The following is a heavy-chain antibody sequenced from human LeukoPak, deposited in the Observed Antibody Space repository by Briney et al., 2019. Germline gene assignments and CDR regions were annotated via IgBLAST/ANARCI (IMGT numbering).Heavy chain of an antibody. V-gene: IGHV3-23*01. Sequence: GRSLRLSCAASGFTFSSYAMSWVRQAPGKGLEWVSAISGSGGSTYYADSVKGRFTISRDNSKNTLYLQMNSPRAEDTAVYYCANYVGGGEVYWGQGTLVTVSS. CDR1: GFTFSSYA. CDR2: ISGSGGST. D-gene: IGHD2-21*01. J-gene: IGHJ4*02. CDR3: ANYVGGGEVY.